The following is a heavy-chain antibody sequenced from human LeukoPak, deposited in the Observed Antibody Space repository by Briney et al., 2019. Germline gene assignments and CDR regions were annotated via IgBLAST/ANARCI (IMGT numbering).Heavy chain of an antibody. D-gene: IGHD4-11*01. Sequence: NPSETLSLTCTVSGGSISSYYWSWIRQPPGKGLEWIGYFYYSGSTNYNPSLKSRVTISVDTSKNQFSLKLSSVTAADTAVYYCARLDYSNPYYYYYGMDVWGQGTTVTVSS. CDR3: ARLDYSNPYYYYYGMDV. J-gene: IGHJ6*02. CDR2: FYYSGST. V-gene: IGHV4-59*01. CDR1: GGSISSYY.